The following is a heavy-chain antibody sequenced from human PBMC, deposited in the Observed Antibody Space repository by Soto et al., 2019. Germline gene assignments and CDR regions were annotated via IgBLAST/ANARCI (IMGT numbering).Heavy chain of an antibody. CDR2: IGGSGGST. J-gene: IGHJ4*02. CDR1: GFTFSNYA. V-gene: IGHV3-23*01. CDR3: AKTAETVAGTVYGY. Sequence: LRLSCAASGFTFSNYAMGWVRQAPGKGLEWVSGIGGSGGSTYADSVKGRFTISRDNSKTTLYLQMNSLRAEDTAVYYCAKTAETVAGTVYGYWGQGTLVTVSS. D-gene: IGHD6-19*01.